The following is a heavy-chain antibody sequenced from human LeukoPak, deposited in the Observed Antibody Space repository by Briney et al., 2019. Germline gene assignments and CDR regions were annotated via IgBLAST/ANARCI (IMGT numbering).Heavy chain of an antibody. CDR2: INHSGST. J-gene: IGHJ5*02. CDR3: ASLGRNVLRFLEWLPAAP. V-gene: IGHV4-34*01. D-gene: IGHD3-3*01. Sequence: SETLSLTCAVYGGSFSGYYWSWIRQPPGKGLEWIGEINHSGSTNYNPSLKSRVTISVDTSKNQFSLKLSSVTAADTAVYYCASLGRNVLRFLEWLPAAPWGQGTLVTVSS. CDR1: GGSFSGYY.